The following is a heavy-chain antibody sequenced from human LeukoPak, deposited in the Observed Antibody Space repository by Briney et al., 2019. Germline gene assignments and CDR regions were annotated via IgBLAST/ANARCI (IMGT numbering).Heavy chain of an antibody. CDR1: GGSISSYY. CDR2: IYTSGST. Sequence: PETLSLTCTVSGGSISSYYWSWIRQPAGKGLEWIGRIYTSGSTNYNPSLKSRVTMSVDTSKNQFSLKLSSVTAADTAVYYCARTDYYGSGSYLAYWGQGTLVTVSS. V-gene: IGHV4-4*07. CDR3: ARTDYYGSGSYLAY. J-gene: IGHJ4*02. D-gene: IGHD3-10*01.